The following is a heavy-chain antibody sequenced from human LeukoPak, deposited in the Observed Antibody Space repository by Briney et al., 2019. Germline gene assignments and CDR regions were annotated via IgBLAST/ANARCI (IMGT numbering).Heavy chain of an antibody. V-gene: IGHV3-33*01. D-gene: IGHD4-23*01. J-gene: IGHJ4*02. Sequence: PGGSLRLSCAASGIIFSRSGMHWVRQAPGKWLEWVAMIWFDGSSEYYADSVKGRFTISRDNSKNTLYLQMNSLGAEDTAVYYCARDEGVTCLDYWGQGTLVTVSS. CDR3: ARDEGVTCLDY. CDR1: GIIFSRSG. CDR2: IWFDGSSE.